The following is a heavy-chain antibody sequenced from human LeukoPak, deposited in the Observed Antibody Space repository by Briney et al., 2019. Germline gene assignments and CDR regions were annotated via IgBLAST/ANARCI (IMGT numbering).Heavy chain of an antibody. D-gene: IGHD2-2*03. J-gene: IGHJ4*02. V-gene: IGHV1-2*02. CDR3: ARDRPRLDLSVCLPDY. CDR2: INPNSGGT. Sequence: GASVKVSCKASGYTFTGYYMHWVRQAPGQGLEWMGWINPNSGGTNYAQKFQGRVTMTRDTSISTAYMELSRLRSDDTAVYYCARDRPRLDLSVCLPDYWGQGTLVTVSS. CDR1: GYTFTGYY.